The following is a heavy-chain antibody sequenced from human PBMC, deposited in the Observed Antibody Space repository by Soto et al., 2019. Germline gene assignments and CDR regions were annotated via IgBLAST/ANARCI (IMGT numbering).Heavy chain of an antibody. J-gene: IGHJ4*02. V-gene: IGHV1-3*01. CDR1: GYTFTSYA. CDR2: INAGNGNT. CDR3: ARGVTSGSFPPFDL. D-gene: IGHD1-26*01. Sequence: ASVKVSCKASGYTFTSYAMNCVRQAPEQRLEWMGWINAGNGNTKYSQKFQGRVTITADQFTSTVYLELSSLRSDDTAVYYCARGVTSGSFPPFDLWGQGTLVTVSS.